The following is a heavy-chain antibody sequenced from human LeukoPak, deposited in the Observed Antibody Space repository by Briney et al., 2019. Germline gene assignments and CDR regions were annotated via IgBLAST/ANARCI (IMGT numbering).Heavy chain of an antibody. CDR2: INWNGGST. J-gene: IGHJ4*02. V-gene: IGHV3-20*04. CDR1: GFTFSSYS. Sequence: GGSLRLSCAASGFTFSSYSMNWVRQAPGKGLEWVSGINWNGGSTGYADSVKGRFTISRDNAKNSLYLQMNSLRAEDTALYYCARAKIQLWIDYWGQGTLVTVSS. D-gene: IGHD5-18*01. CDR3: ARAKIQLWIDY.